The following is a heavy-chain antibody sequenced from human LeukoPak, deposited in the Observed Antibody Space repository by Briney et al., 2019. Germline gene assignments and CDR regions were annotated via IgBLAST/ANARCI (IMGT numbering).Heavy chain of an antibody. J-gene: IGHJ4*02. V-gene: IGHV3-73*01. CDR3: TGHHQAYSRTY. CDR1: GFTFSGSA. Sequence: GGSLRLSCAASGFTFSGSAMHWVRQASGKGLEWVGRIRSKANSYATAYAASVKGRFTISRDNAKGTLYLQMSSLRAEDTAVYYCTGHHQAYSRTYWGQGTLVTVSS. CDR2: IRSKANSYAT. D-gene: IGHD4-11*01.